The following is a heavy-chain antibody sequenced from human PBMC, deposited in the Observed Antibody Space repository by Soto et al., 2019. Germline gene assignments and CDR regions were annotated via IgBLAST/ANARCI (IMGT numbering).Heavy chain of an antibody. D-gene: IGHD3-22*01. J-gene: IGHJ3*02. V-gene: IGHV4-39*01. Sequence: PSETLSLTCTVSGGSISSSSYYWGWIRQPPGKGLEWIGSIYYSGSTYYNPSLKSRVTISVDTSKNQFSLKLSSVTAADTAVYYCARPNTLNTYYYDSSGYHDAFDIWGQGTMVTVSS. CDR1: GGSISSSSYY. CDR2: IYYSGST. CDR3: ARPNTLNTYYYDSSGYHDAFDI.